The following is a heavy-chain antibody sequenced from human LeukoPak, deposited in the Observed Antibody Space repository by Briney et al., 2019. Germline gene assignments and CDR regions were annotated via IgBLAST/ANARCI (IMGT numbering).Heavy chain of an antibody. J-gene: IGHJ6*02. V-gene: IGHV3-21*01. D-gene: IGHD2-2*01. CDR2: ISSSSSYI. Sequence: GGSLRLSCAASGFTFSSYSMNWVRQAPGKGLEWVSSISSSSSYIYYADSVKGRFTISRDNAKNSLYLQMNSLRAEDTAVYYCARPDIVVVPAANFYYYYGMDVWGQGTTVTVSS. CDR1: GFTFSSYS. CDR3: ARPDIVVVPAANFYYYYGMDV.